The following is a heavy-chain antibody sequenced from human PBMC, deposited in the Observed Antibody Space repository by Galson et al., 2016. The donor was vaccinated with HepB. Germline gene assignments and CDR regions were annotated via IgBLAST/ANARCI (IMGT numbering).Heavy chain of an antibody. Sequence: TLSLTCTVSGGSISSSSYYWGWIRQPPGKGLEWIGSIYYSGSTYYNPSLKSRVTISVDTSKNQFSLKLSSVTAADTAVYYCARVDGEITMVRGVIISLRFNWFDPWGQGTLVTVSS. CDR1: GGSISSSSYY. V-gene: IGHV4-39*01. CDR3: ARVDGEITMVRGVIISLRFNWFDP. CDR2: IYYSGST. J-gene: IGHJ5*02. D-gene: IGHD3-10*01.